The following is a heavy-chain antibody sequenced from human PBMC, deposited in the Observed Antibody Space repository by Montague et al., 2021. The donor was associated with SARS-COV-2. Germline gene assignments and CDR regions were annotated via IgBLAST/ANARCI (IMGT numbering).Heavy chain of an antibody. CDR2: IFQSGTT. J-gene: IGHJ6*02. D-gene: IGHD3-3*01. CDR1: GYSISDGYY. V-gene: IGHV4-38-2*02. Sequence: SETLSLTCTVSGYSISDGYYWVWIRQPPGKGLEWIGNIFQSGTTYYNPSLERRSTMSVDTSKNQFSLKLSSVTAADTAVYYCAREHWENYYDFWSGTNLASDYRYYGMDVWGQGTTVTVSS. CDR3: AREHWENYYDFWSGTNLASDYRYYGMDV.